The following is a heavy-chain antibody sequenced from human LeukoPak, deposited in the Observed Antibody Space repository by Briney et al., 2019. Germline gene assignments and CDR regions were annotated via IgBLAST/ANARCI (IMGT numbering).Heavy chain of an antibody. CDR1: GFTFSNYW. CDR2: INSDGRST. J-gene: IGHJ4*02. CDR3: ARALWFGETFPAY. Sequence: GGSLRLSCAASGFTFSNYWMHWVRQAPGKGLVWVSRINSDGRSTNYADSVKGRFTISRDNAKNSLYLQVNSLRAEDTAVYYCARALWFGETFPAYWGQGTLVTVSS. D-gene: IGHD3-10*01. V-gene: IGHV3-74*01.